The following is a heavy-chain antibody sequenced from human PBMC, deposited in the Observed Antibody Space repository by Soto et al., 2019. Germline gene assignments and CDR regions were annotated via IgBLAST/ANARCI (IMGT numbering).Heavy chain of an antibody. CDR3: ARDQILYGGNSFDS. CDR2: IWHDDK. D-gene: IGHD2-15*01. V-gene: IGHV3-33*01. J-gene: IGHJ4*02. CDR1: GFTLSSYG. Sequence: QVQLVESGGGVVQPGRSLRLSCAASGFTLSSYGMHWVRQAPGKGLEWVAVIWHDDKYYVNSVKGRFTISRDNSKNTLYLQMSSLRAEDTAVYYCARDQILYGGNSFDSCGQGTLVTVSS.